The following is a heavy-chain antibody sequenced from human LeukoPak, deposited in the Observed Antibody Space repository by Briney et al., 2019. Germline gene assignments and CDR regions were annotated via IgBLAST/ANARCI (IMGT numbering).Heavy chain of an antibody. CDR2: INPSTGGT. CDR1: GYTFTGYY. Sequence: ASVKVSCRASGYTFTGYYMHWMRQAPGQGLEWMGWINPSTGGTYYAQKFQGRVTMTRDTSISTGYMELSLRSDDTAVYYCARAPLLAAASPNNWFDPWGQGTLVTVSS. CDR3: ARAPLLAAASPNNWFDP. J-gene: IGHJ5*02. V-gene: IGHV1-2*02. D-gene: IGHD6-13*01.